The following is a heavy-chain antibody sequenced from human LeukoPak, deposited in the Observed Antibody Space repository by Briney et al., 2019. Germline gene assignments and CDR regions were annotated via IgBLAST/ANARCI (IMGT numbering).Heavy chain of an antibody. V-gene: IGHV1-69*05. CDR1: GGTFSSYA. D-gene: IGHD5-24*01. J-gene: IGHJ3*02. CDR3: ARGRWLLDAFDI. Sequence: SVKVSCKASGGTFSSYAISWVRQAPGQGLERMGGIIPIFGTANYAQKFQGRVTITTDESTSTAYMELSSLRSEDTAVYYCARGRWLLDAFDIWGQGTMVTVSS. CDR2: IIPIFGTA.